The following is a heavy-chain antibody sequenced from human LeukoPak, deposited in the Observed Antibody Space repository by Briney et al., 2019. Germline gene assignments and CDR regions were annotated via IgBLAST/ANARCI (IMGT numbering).Heavy chain of an antibody. Sequence: PSETLSLTCTVSGGSISSYYWSWIRQPPGKGLEWIGYIYYSGSTNYNPSLKSRVTISVDTSKNQFSLKLSSVTAADTAVYYCARLGGSSWYYYMDVWGKGTTVTISS. CDR3: ARLGGSSWYYYMDV. V-gene: IGHV4-59*01. D-gene: IGHD6-13*01. CDR1: GGSISSYY. J-gene: IGHJ6*03. CDR2: IYYSGST.